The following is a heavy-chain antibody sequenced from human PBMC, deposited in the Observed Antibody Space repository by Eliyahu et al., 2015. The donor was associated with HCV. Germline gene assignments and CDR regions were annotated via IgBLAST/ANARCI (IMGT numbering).Heavy chain of an antibody. CDR2: ISGGGDRT. D-gene: IGHD3-16*01. CDR1: GXTFSSXA. V-gene: IGHV3-23*01. Sequence: EVQLLESGXGLVQPGGSLRLSCAASGXTFSSXAMTWVXQAPGKGXGWVSGISGGGDRTHHADCAKGRXTISRDNSKNTLYLQMYSLRAEDTALYYCAKDREGVLADAFDIWGQGTMVTVSS. J-gene: IGHJ3*02. CDR3: AKDREGVLADAFDI.